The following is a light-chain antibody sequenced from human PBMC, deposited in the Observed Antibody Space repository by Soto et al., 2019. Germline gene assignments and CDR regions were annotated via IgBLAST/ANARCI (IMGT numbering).Light chain of an antibody. CDR2: GAS. V-gene: IGKV3-20*01. CDR3: QHYRTT. Sequence: EIVLTQSPGTLSLSPGERATLFCRASQSVSSSYLAWYQQKPGQAPRQLIYGASSRATGIPDRFSGSGSGTDFTLTITRLETEDFAVYYCQHYRTTFGGGTRVEIK. J-gene: IGKJ4*01. CDR1: QSVSSSY.